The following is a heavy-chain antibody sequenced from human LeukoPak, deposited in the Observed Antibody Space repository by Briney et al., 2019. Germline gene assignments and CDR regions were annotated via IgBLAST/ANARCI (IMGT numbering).Heavy chain of an antibody. J-gene: IGHJ6*03. V-gene: IGHV3-23*01. D-gene: IGHD6-13*01. CDR1: GFTFSSYA. Sequence: GGSLRLSCAASGFTFSSYAMSWVRQAPGKGLEWVSAISGSGGSTYYADSVKGRFTISRDNSKNTLYLQMNSLRAEDTAVYYCAKDPSSWYYYYMDVWGKGTTVTVSS. CDR3: AKDPSSWYYYYMDV. CDR2: ISGSGGST.